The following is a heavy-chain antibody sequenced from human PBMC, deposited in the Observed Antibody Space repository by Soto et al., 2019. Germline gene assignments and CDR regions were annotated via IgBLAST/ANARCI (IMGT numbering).Heavy chain of an antibody. CDR3: ARVRTSGWEAAYGMDV. V-gene: IGHV6-1*01. CDR2: TYYRSKWYN. Sequence: PSQTLSLTCVISGDSVSSNSAAWNWIRQSPSRGLEWLGRTYYRSKWYNDYAVSVKSRITINPDTSKNQFSLQLNSVTPEDTAVYYCARVRTSGWEAAYGMDVWGQGTTVTVS. CDR1: GDSVSSNSAA. D-gene: IGHD6-19*01. J-gene: IGHJ6*02.